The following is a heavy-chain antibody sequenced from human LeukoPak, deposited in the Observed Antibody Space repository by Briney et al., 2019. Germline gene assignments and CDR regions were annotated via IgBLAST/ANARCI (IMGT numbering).Heavy chain of an antibody. J-gene: IGHJ4*02. CDR1: GYTFTSYG. V-gene: IGHV1-18*01. CDR2: ISAYNGNT. D-gene: IGHD1-20*01. Sequence: ASVKVSCKASGYTFTSYGIRWVRQAPGQGLEWMGWISAYNGNTNYAQKLQGRVTMTTDTSTSTAYMELRSLRSDDTAVYYCARDWYNWSDNPPSKSDYWGQGTLVTVSS. CDR3: ARDWYNWSDNPPSKSDY.